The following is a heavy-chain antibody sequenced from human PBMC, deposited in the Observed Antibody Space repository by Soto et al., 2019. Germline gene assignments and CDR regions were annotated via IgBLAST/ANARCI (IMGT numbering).Heavy chain of an antibody. J-gene: IGHJ5*02. D-gene: IGHD4-4*01. CDR1: GGSISTANYY. CDR2: IYYTGST. Sequence: PSETLSLTCTVSGGSISTANYYWSWIRQSPGKGLEWIGYIYYTGSTYYNPSFKSRFIISVDTSKNQFSLRLNSVTAADTAVYYCARGQYSFDPWGQGTLVTVSS. V-gene: IGHV4-30-4*01. CDR3: ARGQYSFDP.